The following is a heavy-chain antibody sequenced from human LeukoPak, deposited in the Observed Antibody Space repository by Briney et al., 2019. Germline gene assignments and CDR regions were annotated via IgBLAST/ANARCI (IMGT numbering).Heavy chain of an antibody. D-gene: IGHD5-18*01. Sequence: PGGSLRLSCAASGFTFSSYSMNWVRQAPGKGLGWVSSISSSSSYIYYADSVKGRFTISRDNAKNSLYLQMNSLRAEDTAVYYCARDQRNSGYSYGLGPYGMDVWGQGTTVTVSS. V-gene: IGHV3-21*01. CDR1: GFTFSSYS. J-gene: IGHJ6*02. CDR3: ARDQRNSGYSYGLGPYGMDV. CDR2: ISSSSSYI.